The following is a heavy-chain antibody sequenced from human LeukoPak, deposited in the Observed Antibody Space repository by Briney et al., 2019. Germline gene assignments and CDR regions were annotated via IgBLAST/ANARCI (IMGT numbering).Heavy chain of an antibody. Sequence: SETLSLTCAVSGGSISSGGYSWSWIRQPPGKGLEWIGYIYHSGSTYYNPSLKSRVTISVDRSKNQFSLKLSSVTAADTAVYYCARVTLLGARTFDYWGQGTLVTVSS. CDR1: GGSISSGGYS. V-gene: IGHV4-30-2*01. CDR2: IYHSGST. J-gene: IGHJ4*02. CDR3: ARVTLLGARTFDY. D-gene: IGHD1-26*01.